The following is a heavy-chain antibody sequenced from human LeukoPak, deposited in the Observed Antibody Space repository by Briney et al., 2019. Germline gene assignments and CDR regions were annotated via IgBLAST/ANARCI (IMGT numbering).Heavy chain of an antibody. V-gene: IGHV3-11*06. CDR3: ARDQGENYDSSGYYPY. CDR1: GFTFSNYY. CDR2: ISGIICST. D-gene: IGHD3-22*01. Sequence: GVSLRLSCAASGFTFSNYYMSCIRHAPGKALEGVSYISGIICSTNYADSVMGRFTISRDNGKNSLYLQMNSLRAEDTAVYYRARDQGENYDSSGYYPYWGQGTLVTVSS. J-gene: IGHJ4*02.